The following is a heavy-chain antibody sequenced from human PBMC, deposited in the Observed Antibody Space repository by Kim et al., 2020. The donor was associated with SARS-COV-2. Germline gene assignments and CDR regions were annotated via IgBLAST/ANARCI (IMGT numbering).Heavy chain of an antibody. V-gene: IGHV4-30-2*04. Sequence: PSLLGRVTISVDTSKNQFSLKMDSVTAADTAVYFCARVAYSQGRRREFDYWGQGTLVVVSS. D-gene: IGHD2-21*01. CDR3: ARVAYSQGRRREFDY. J-gene: IGHJ4*02.